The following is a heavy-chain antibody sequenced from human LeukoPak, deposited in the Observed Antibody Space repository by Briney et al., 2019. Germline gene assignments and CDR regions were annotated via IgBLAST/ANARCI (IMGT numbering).Heavy chain of an antibody. D-gene: IGHD3-22*01. V-gene: IGHV3-9*01. CDR2: ISWNSGSI. Sequence: GGSLRLSCAAPGFTFDDYAMHWVRQAPGKGLEWVSGISWNSGSIGYADSVKGRFTISRDNAKNSLYLQMNSLRAEDTALYYCARARITMIGMYDYWGQGTLVTVSS. CDR3: ARARITMIGMYDY. J-gene: IGHJ4*02. CDR1: GFTFDDYA.